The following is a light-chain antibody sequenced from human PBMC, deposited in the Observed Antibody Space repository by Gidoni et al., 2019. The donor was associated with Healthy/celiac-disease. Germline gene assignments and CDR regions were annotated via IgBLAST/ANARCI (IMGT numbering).Light chain of an antibody. CDR1: QSLLHSNGYNY. Sequence: IVMNHSPPSLPVTPGEPSSISCRSSQSLLHSNGYNYLDWYLQKPGQSPQLLIYLGSNRASGVPDRFSGSGSGTDFTLKISRVEAEDVGVYYCMQALQTPRTFGQGTKVEIK. CDR2: LGS. V-gene: IGKV2-28*01. J-gene: IGKJ1*01. CDR3: MQALQTPRT.